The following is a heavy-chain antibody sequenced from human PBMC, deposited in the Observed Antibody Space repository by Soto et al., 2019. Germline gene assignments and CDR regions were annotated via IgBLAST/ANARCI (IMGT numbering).Heavy chain of an antibody. CDR2: ISSSSSTI. CDR1: GFTFSSYS. D-gene: IGHD6-6*01. J-gene: IGHJ6*01. Sequence: GSLRLSCAASGFTFSSYSMNWVRQAPGKGLEWVSYISSSSSTIYYADSVKGRFTISRDNAKNSLYLQMNSLRDEDTAVYYCARKTQSIAPYYYGMDVWGQGTTVTVSS. V-gene: IGHV3-48*02. CDR3: ARKTQSIAPYYYGMDV.